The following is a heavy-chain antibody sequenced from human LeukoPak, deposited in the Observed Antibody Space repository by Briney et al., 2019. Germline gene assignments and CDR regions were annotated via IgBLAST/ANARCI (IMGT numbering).Heavy chain of an antibody. Sequence: GGSLRLSCAASGFTFSSYAMSWVRQAPGKGLEWVSAISGSGGSTYYADSVKGRFTISRDNSKSTLYLQMNSLRAEDTAVYYCAKDGYSSGWYEFVGAFDIWGQGTMVTVSS. J-gene: IGHJ3*02. V-gene: IGHV3-23*01. CDR1: GFTFSSYA. D-gene: IGHD6-19*01. CDR3: AKDGYSSGWYEFVGAFDI. CDR2: ISGSGGST.